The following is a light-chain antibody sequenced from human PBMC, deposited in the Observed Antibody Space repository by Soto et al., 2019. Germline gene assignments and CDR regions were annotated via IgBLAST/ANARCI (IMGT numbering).Light chain of an antibody. CDR3: LPAINYPWT. Sequence: DIQLRQSPSFLSASAGESVTITWLALQGISNFLSWYQQKPGRAPKVLIYGDSNLQSEVTQRFSGSGSGTDFTLAISSLQPEESATYYCLPAINYPWTFGQGPKVEIK. CDR1: QGISNF. J-gene: IGKJ1*01. CDR2: GDS. V-gene: IGKV1-9*01.